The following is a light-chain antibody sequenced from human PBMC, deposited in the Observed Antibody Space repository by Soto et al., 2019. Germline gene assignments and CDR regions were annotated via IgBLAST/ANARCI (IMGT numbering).Light chain of an antibody. CDR2: GAS. CDR3: QQYGRSLFT. V-gene: IGKV3-20*01. Sequence: EIVLTQSPGTLSLSPGERATLSCRASQSLSASYLAWYQQKPGQAPRLLIYGASNRATGILDTFSGRGSGTDFTLTISRLEPEDFAMYYCQQYGRSLFTFGPGTKVDI. J-gene: IGKJ3*01. CDR1: QSLSASY.